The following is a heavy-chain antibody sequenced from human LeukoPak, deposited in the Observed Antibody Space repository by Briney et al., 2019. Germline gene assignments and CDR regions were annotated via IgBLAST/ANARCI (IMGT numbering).Heavy chain of an antibody. Sequence: GGSLRLSCAASGFTFDDHAMHWVRQAPGKGLEWVSGISWNSDIIGYADSVKGRFTISRDNAKNSLYLQMNRLRAEDTAFYYCAKDSFVSSGSHYGMDVWGQGTLVTVSS. J-gene: IGHJ6*02. CDR2: ISWNSDII. CDR3: AKDSFVSSGSHYGMDV. CDR1: GFTFDDHA. D-gene: IGHD6-19*01. V-gene: IGHV3-9*01.